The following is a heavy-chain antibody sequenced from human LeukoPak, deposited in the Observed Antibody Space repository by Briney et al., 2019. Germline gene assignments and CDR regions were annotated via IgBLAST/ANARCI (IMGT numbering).Heavy chain of an antibody. CDR3: ARVMELEQDY. V-gene: IGHV4-59*01. J-gene: IGHJ4*02. Sequence: SETLSLTCTVSGGSISSYYWSWIRQPPGKGLEWIGYIYYSGSTNYNPSLKSRVTISVDTSKNQFSLKLSSVTAADTAVYYCARVMELEQDYWGQGTLVTVSS. CDR1: GGSISSYY. D-gene: IGHD1/OR15-1a*01. CDR2: IYYSGST.